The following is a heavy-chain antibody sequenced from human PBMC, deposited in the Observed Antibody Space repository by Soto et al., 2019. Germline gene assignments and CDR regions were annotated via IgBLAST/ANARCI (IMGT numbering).Heavy chain of an antibody. V-gene: IGHV4-4*02. Sequence: SETLSLTCAVSGGSISSSNWWSWVRQPPGKGLECIGEIYHSGSTNYNPSLKSRVTISVDKSKNQFSLKLSSVTAADTAGYYCGRIMITFGGDHWFDPWGQGTLVTVS. D-gene: IGHD3-16*01. CDR1: GGSISSSNW. CDR2: IYHSGST. J-gene: IGHJ5*02. CDR3: GRIMITFGGDHWFDP.